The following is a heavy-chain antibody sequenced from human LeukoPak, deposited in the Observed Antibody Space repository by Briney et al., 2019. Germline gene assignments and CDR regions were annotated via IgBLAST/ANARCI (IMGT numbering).Heavy chain of an antibody. CDR1: GFTFNSYN. CDR2: ISSSSNYI. V-gene: IGHV3-21*01. J-gene: IGHJ4*02. Sequence: GGSLRLSCAASGFTFNSYNMNWVRQAPGKGLEWVSSISSSSNYIYYADSVKGRFTISRDNAKNSLYLQMNSLRAEDTAVYYCARDRAISPYYFDYWGQGTLVTVSS. D-gene: IGHD3-3*01. CDR3: ARDRAISPYYFDY.